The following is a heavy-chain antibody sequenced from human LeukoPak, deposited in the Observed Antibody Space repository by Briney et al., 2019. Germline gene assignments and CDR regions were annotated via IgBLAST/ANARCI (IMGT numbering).Heavy chain of an antibody. CDR2: IYYSGST. D-gene: IGHD6-6*01. CDR3: ARVGVEYSSSSSIDY. Sequence: SETLSLTCTVSGGSISSYYWSWIRQPPGKGLEWIGYIYYSGSTNYNPSLKSRVTISVDTSKNQFSLKPSSVTAADTAVYYCARVGVEYSSSSSIDYWGQGTLVTVSS. V-gene: IGHV4-59*01. J-gene: IGHJ4*02. CDR1: GGSISSYY.